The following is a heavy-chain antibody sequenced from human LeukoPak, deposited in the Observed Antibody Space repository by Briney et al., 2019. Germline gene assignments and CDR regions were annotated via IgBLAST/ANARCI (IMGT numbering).Heavy chain of an antibody. CDR2: IIPIFGTA. Sequence: SVKVSCKASGGTFSSYAISWVRQAPGQGLEWMGGIIPIFGTANYAQKFQGRVTMTRDTSTSTVYMELSSLRSEDTAVYYCATTRKGGYDYWGQGTLVTVSS. D-gene: IGHD5-12*01. V-gene: IGHV1-69*05. CDR3: ATTRKGGYDY. J-gene: IGHJ4*02. CDR1: GGTFSSYA.